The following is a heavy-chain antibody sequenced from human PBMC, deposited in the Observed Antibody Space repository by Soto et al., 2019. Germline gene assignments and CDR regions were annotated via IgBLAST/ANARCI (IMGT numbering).Heavy chain of an antibody. V-gene: IGHV3-9*01. Sequence: EVQLVESGGGLVQPGRSLRLSCAASGFTFDDYAMHWVRQAPGKGLEWVSGISWNSGSIGYADSVKGRFTISRDNAKNSLYLQRNSLRAEDTALYYCAKDPTVYGDFLRSTNWYFDLWGRGTLVTVSS. CDR3: AKDPTVYGDFLRSTNWYFDL. CDR2: ISWNSGSI. J-gene: IGHJ2*01. D-gene: IGHD4-17*01. CDR1: GFTFDDYA.